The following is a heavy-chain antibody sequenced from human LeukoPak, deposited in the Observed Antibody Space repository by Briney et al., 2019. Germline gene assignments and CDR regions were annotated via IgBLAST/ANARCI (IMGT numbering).Heavy chain of an antibody. CDR2: NSGSGGST. CDR1: GFTFSSYA. J-gene: IGHJ4*02. Sequence: PGGSLRLSCAASGFTFSSYAMSWVRQAPGKGLEWVSANSGSGGSTYYADSVKGRFTISRDNSKNTLYLQMNSLRAEDTAVYYCAKPYSSSWYNFDYWGQGTLVTVSS. D-gene: IGHD6-13*01. V-gene: IGHV3-23*01. CDR3: AKPYSSSWYNFDY.